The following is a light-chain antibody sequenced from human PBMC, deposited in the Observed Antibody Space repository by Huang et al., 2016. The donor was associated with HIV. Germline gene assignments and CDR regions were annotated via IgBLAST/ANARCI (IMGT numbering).Light chain of an antibody. V-gene: IGKV3-11*01. CDR3: QQRSNWPPWT. J-gene: IGKJ1*01. Sequence: DIVLTQSPATLSLSPGERATLSCRASQSLSSYLAWYQQKPGQAPRLLIYDASNRATGIPVRFSGSGSGTDFTLTISSLEPEDFAVYYCQQRSNWPPWTFGQGTKVEIK. CDR2: DAS. CDR1: QSLSSY.